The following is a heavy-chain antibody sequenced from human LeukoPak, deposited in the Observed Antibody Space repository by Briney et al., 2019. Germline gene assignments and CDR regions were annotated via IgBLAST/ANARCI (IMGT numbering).Heavy chain of an antibody. D-gene: IGHD3-10*01. V-gene: IGHV3-23*01. Sequence: GGSLRLSCAASGFTFSSYAMSWVRQAPGKGLEWVSAISGSGGSTYYADSVKGRSTISRDNSKNTLYLQMNSLRAEDTAVYYCAKVGSRMVRGVINWFDPWGQGTLVTVSS. CDR2: ISGSGGST. J-gene: IGHJ5*02. CDR3: AKVGSRMVRGVINWFDP. CDR1: GFTFSSYA.